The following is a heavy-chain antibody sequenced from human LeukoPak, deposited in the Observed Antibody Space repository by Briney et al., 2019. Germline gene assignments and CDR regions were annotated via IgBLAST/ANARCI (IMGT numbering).Heavy chain of an antibody. CDR2: ISYDGSNK. J-gene: IGHJ4*02. D-gene: IGHD3-3*01. CDR3: AKDGHYDFWSGDNYYFDY. Sequence: PGGSLRLSCAASGFTFSSHGMHWVRQAPGKGLEWVAVISYDGSNKYYADSVKGRFTISRDNSKNTLYLQMNSLRAEDTAVYYCAKDGHYDFWSGDNYYFDYWGQGTLVTVSS. CDR1: GFTFSSHG. V-gene: IGHV3-30*18.